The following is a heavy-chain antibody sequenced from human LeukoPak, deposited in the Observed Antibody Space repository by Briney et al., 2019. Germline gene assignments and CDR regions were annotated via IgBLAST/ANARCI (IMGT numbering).Heavy chain of an antibody. J-gene: IGHJ4*02. Sequence: PSETLSRTGAVYGGSFSGYYWSWIRQPPGKGLEWIGEINHSGSTNYNPSLKSRVTISVDTSKNQFSLKLGSVTAADTAVYYCARDPYCSSTSCYGGGYFHYWGQGTLVTVSS. CDR2: INHSGST. CDR3: ARDPYCSSTSCYGGGYFHY. D-gene: IGHD2-2*01. CDR1: GGSFSGYY. V-gene: IGHV4-34*01.